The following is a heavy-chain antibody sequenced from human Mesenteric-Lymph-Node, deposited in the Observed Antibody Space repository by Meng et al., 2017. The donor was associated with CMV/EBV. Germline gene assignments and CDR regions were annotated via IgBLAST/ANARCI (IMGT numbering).Heavy chain of an antibody. V-gene: IGHV3-11*04. J-gene: IGHJ3*02. CDR1: FSDYY. CDR2: ISSSGSTI. CDR3: ARAGVNYDFWSGYDAFDI. D-gene: IGHD3-3*01. Sequence: FSDYYMSWIRQAPGKGLEWVSYISSSGSTIYYADSVKGRFTISRDNAKNSLYLQMNSLRAEDTAVYYCARAGVNYDFWSGYDAFDIWGQGTMVTVSS.